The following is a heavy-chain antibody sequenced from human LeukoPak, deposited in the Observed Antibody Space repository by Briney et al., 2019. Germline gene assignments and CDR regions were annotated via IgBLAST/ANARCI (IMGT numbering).Heavy chain of an antibody. D-gene: IGHD3-22*01. CDR1: GYTFTSYG. CDR2: ISAYNGNT. J-gene: IGHJ4*02. V-gene: IGHV1-18*01. Sequence: ASVKVSCKASGYTFTSYGISWVRQAPGQGLEWMGWISAYNGNTNYAQKLQGRVTMTTDTSTSTAYMELRSLRSDDTAVYYCARGLPSNYYDSSGYSPFDYWGQGTLVTVSS. CDR3: ARGLPSNYYDSSGYSPFDY.